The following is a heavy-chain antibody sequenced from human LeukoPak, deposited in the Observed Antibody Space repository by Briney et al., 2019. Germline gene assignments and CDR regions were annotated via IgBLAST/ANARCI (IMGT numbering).Heavy chain of an antibody. CDR1: GYTFTSYG. CDR2: ISAYNGNT. D-gene: IGHD1-26*01. J-gene: IGHJ5*02. CDR3: ARDRRPIVGATGWFDP. V-gene: IGHV1-18*01. Sequence: GASVKVSCKASGYTFTSYGISWVRQAPGQGLEWMGWISAYNGNTNYAQKLQGRVTMTTDTSTSTAYMELRSLRSDDTAVYYCARDRRPIVGATGWFDPWGQGTLVTVSS.